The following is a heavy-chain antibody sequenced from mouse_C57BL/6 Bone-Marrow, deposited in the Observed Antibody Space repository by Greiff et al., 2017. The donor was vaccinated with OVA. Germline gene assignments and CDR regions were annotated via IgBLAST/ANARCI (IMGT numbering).Heavy chain of an antibody. Sequence: EVQLVESGGGLVKPGGSLKLSCAASGFTFSDYGMHWVRQAPEKGLEWVAYISSGSSTIYYADTVKGRFTISRDNAKNTLFLQMTSLRSEDTAMYDCARTDYYYGSIFDYWGQGTTLTVSS. J-gene: IGHJ2*01. D-gene: IGHD1-1*01. CDR3: ARTDYYYGSIFDY. V-gene: IGHV5-17*01. CDR1: GFTFSDYG. CDR2: ISSGSSTI.